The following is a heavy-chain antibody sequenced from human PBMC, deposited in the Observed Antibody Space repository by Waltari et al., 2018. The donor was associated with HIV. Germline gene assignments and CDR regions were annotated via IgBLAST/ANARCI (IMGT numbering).Heavy chain of an antibody. CDR1: GFTFSSYG. Sequence: QVQLVESGGGVVQPGRSLRLSCAASGFTFSSYGMHWVRQAPGKGLEWVAVISYDGSNKYYADSVKGRFTISRDNSKNTLYLQMNSLRAEDTAVYYCAKDSSPEFLEWLLYDYFDYWGQGTLVTVSS. D-gene: IGHD3-3*01. CDR3: AKDSSPEFLEWLLYDYFDY. CDR2: ISYDGSNK. J-gene: IGHJ4*02. V-gene: IGHV3-30*18.